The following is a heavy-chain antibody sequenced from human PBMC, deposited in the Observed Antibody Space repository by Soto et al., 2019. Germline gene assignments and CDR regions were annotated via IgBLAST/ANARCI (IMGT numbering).Heavy chain of an antibody. Sequence: QVQLVQSGAEVKKPGASVKVSCKASGYTFTSYGISWVRQAPGQGLEWMGWISAYNGNTNYAQKLQGRVTMTTDTSTSTAYMELRSLRSDDTAVYYCARAPTNYDVWENSARRCDYFDYWGQGTLVTVSS. CDR3: ARAPTNYDVWENSARRCDYFDY. J-gene: IGHJ4*02. D-gene: IGHD3-3*01. CDR2: ISAYNGNT. CDR1: GYTFTSYG. V-gene: IGHV1-18*01.